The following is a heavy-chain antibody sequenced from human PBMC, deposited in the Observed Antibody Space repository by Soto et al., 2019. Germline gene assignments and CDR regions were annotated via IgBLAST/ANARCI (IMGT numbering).Heavy chain of an antibody. J-gene: IGHJ4*02. CDR1: GVSISSYY. D-gene: IGHD3-22*01. CDR2: IYFRGTT. Sequence: SATLSLTCTVPGVSISSYYWSWIRQPPGKGLEWIGYIYFRGTTNYNPSLKSRVTMSADTSKNQFSLKLNSVTAADTAVYYCARMNYYDTSGYPFDYWGQGMMVTVS. CDR3: ARMNYYDTSGYPFDY. V-gene: IGHV4-59*07.